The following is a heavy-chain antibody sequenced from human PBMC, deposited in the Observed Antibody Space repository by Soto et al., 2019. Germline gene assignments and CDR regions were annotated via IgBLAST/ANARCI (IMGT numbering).Heavy chain of an antibody. CDR2: FDLEDGET. V-gene: IGHV1-24*01. CDR1: GYILTELS. Sequence: GASVKVSCKVSGYILTELSMHWVRQAPGKGLEWMGGFDLEDGETIYAQKFQGRVTMTEDTSTDTAYMELSSLRSEDTAVYYCATGLRKSEFWSGAPGYYYYYGMDVWRQGTTVTVSS. CDR3: ATGLRKSEFWSGAPGYYYYYGMDV. J-gene: IGHJ6*02. D-gene: IGHD3-3*01.